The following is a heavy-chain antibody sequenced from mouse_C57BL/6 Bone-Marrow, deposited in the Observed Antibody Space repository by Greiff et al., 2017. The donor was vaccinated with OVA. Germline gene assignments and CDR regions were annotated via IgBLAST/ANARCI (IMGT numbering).Heavy chain of an antibody. Sequence: QVQLQQPGAELVMPGASVKLSCKASGYTFTSYWMHWVKQRPGQGLEWIGEIDPSDSYTNYNQKFKGKSTLTVDKSSSTAYMQLSSLTSEDSAVYYCARLQLEDYYGSGPWFAYWGQGTLVTVSA. CDR2: IDPSDSYT. D-gene: IGHD1-1*01. J-gene: IGHJ3*01. CDR1: GYTFTSYW. V-gene: IGHV1-69*01. CDR3: ARLQLEDYYGSGPWFAY.